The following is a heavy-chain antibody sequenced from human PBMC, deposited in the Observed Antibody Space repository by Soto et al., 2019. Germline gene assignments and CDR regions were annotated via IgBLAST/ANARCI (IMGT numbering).Heavy chain of an antibody. CDR1: GFTFSNYG. D-gene: IGHD3-22*01. J-gene: IGHJ4*02. CDR3: AKDHSVGSSGYYTLFDY. Sequence: QVQLVESGGGVVQPGRSLRLSCAASGFTFSNYGMHWVRQAPGKGLEWVAVISYDGSRKYYADSVKGRFTISRDNSKNTLYLHMNSLRAEDTAVYYCAKDHSVGSSGYYTLFDYWGQGTLVTVSS. V-gene: IGHV3-30*18. CDR2: ISYDGSRK.